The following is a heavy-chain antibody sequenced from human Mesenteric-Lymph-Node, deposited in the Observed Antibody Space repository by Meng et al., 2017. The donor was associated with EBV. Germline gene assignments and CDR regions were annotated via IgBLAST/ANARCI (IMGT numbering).Heavy chain of an antibody. J-gene: IGHJ4*02. V-gene: IGHV4-30-4*01. CDR3: ARGTNYDLLADYYFFDY. CDR2: ILYTGST. D-gene: IGHD3-9*01. Sequence: QVQLQESGPGLVKPSQSLSFLCAVLGCSFSNGDYYWTWIRQPPGKGLEWIGYILYTGSTDSNPSLKSRVTMSVDTSKNQFSLKLSSVTAADTAVYYCARGTNYDLLADYYFFDYWGQGTLVTVSS. CDR1: GCSFSNGDYY.